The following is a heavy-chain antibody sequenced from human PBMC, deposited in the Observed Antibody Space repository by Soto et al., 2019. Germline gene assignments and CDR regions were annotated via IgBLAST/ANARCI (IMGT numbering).Heavy chain of an antibody. Sequence: SETLSLTCAVSGGSISSGGYSWSWIRQPPGKGLEWIGYIYHSGSTYYNPSLKSRVTISVDTSKNQFSLKLSSVTAADTAVYYCARSIAAPVDYYNGMDVWGQGTTVTVSS. CDR3: ARSIAAPVDYYNGMDV. J-gene: IGHJ6*02. CDR2: IYHSGST. V-gene: IGHV4-30-2*01. D-gene: IGHD6-6*01. CDR1: GGSISSGGYS.